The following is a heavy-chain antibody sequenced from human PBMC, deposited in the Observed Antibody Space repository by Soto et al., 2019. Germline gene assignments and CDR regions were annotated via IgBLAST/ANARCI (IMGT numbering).Heavy chain of an antibody. CDR1: GFTFSGSA. CDR3: TRSFSYYYYYGMDV. J-gene: IGHJ6*02. Sequence: GGSLRLSCAASGFTFSGSAMHWVRQASGKGLEWVGRIRSKANSYATAYAASVKGRFTISRDDSKNTAYLQMNSLKTEDTAVYHCTRSFSYYYYYGMDVWGQGTTVTVSS. V-gene: IGHV3-73*01. CDR2: IRSKANSYAT. D-gene: IGHD3-3*01.